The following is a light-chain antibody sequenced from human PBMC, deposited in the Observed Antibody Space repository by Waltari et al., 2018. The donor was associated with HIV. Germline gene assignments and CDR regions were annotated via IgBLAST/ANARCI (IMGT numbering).Light chain of an antibody. CDR2: NNS. J-gene: IGLJ1*01. CDR1: SSNIGAGFD. V-gene: IGLV1-40*01. Sequence: QSVLTQPPSVSGAPGQRVTISCTGSSSNIGAGFDVHWYQQLPGTAPKLLIYNNSKRPSWVPDRFSGSKAGTSASLAITGLQAEDEADYYCQSYDSSLSGSDVFGTGTKVTVL. CDR3: QSYDSSLSGSDV.